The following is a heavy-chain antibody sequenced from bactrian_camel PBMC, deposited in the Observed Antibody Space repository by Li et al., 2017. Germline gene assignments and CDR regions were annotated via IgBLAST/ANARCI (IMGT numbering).Heavy chain of an antibody. V-gene: IGHV3S54*01. CDR1: GYTAAINY. CDR2: ICTRDGTA. Sequence: HVQLVESGGGSVQAGGSLRLSCAASGYTAAINYMGWIRQSPGSEREVLAAICTRDGTAHYADSVKGRFTISHDNVNDTTFLQMNSLKPEDSAMYYCAAGDPPADQGHLEAYEYRYWGQGTQVTVS. D-gene: IGHD1*01. CDR3: AAGDPPADQGHLEAYEYRY. J-gene: IGHJ4*01.